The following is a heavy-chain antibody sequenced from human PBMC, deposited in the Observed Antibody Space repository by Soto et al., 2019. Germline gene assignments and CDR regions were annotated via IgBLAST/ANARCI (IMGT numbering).Heavy chain of an antibody. CDR1: GFTFSSYS. CDR3: ARDLPYRAGAGTSYFQH. CDR2: ISSSSSTI. Sequence: EVQLVESGGGLVQPGGSLRLSCAASGFTFSSYSMNWVRQAPGKGLEWVSYISSSSSTIYYADSVKGRFTISRDNAKNSLYLQMNSLRAEDTAVYYCARDLPYRAGAGTSYFQHWGQGTLVTVSS. J-gene: IGHJ1*01. D-gene: IGHD6-19*01. V-gene: IGHV3-48*01.